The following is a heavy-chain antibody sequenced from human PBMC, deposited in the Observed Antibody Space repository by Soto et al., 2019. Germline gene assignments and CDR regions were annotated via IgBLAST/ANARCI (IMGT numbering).Heavy chain of an antibody. Sequence: GGSLRLSCAASGFTFSSYGMHWVRQAPGKGLEWVAVISYDGSNKYYADSVKGQFTISRDNSKNTLYLQMNSLRAEDTAVYYCAKDRTAAGTKYFQHWGQGTLVTVSS. D-gene: IGHD6-13*01. CDR2: ISYDGSNK. CDR3: AKDRTAAGTKYFQH. CDR1: GFTFSSYG. J-gene: IGHJ1*01. V-gene: IGHV3-30*18.